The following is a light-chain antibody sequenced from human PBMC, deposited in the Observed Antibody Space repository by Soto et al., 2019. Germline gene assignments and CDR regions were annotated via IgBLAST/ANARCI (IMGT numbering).Light chain of an antibody. V-gene: IGKV3D-15*01. Sequence: EIVMTQSPATLSVSPGERATLSCRASQSVSRNLAWYQQKPGQAPRLLIYGASTRATGIPARFSGSGSGTEFALTISSLQSEDFAVYYCQQSYKTPHTFGQGTKLETK. CDR1: QSVSRN. J-gene: IGKJ2*01. CDR3: QQSYKTPHT. CDR2: GAS.